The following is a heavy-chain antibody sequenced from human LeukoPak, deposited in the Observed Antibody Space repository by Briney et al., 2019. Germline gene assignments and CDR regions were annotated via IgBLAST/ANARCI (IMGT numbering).Heavy chain of an antibody. CDR3: ARREMITHNAFDI. V-gene: IGHV5-51*01. D-gene: IGHD1-14*01. CDR2: SYPDESQT. Sequence: GESLKTSWQGSANPFSDYWSGWVRQMPGKGLEWMGVSYPDESQTTYSPSFERQVTISADKSLNTAYLQWNSLKATDTAMYYCARREMITHNAFDIWGQGPMVTVS. CDR1: ANPFSDYW. J-gene: IGHJ3*02.